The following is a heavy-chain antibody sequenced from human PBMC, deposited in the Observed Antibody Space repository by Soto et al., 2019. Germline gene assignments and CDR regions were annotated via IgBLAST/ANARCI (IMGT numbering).Heavy chain of an antibody. D-gene: IGHD7-27*01. CDR3: AKNWNWGSLVH. CDR2: IYYSGST. CDR1: GGSISSYY. V-gene: IGHV4-59*01. J-gene: IGHJ4*02. Sequence: PSETLSLTCTVSGGSISSYYWSWIRQPPGKGLEWIGYIYYSGSTNYNPSLKSRVTISIDTSKNQFSLKLSSVTAADTAVYYCAKNWNWGSLVHWGQGTLVTVSS.